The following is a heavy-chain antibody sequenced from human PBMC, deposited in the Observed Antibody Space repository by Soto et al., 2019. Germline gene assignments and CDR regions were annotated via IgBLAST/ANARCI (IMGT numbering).Heavy chain of an antibody. V-gene: IGHV3-64D*06. CDR3: VKEGYYDSSAAHGFFDY. CDR1: GFTFSSYA. CDR2: ISSNGGST. Sequence: PGGSLRLSCSASGFTFSSYAMHWVRQAPGKGLEYVSAISSNGGSTYYADSVKGRFTISRDNSKNTLYLQMSSLRAEDTAVYYCVKEGYYDSSAAHGFFDYWGQGTLVTVSS. J-gene: IGHJ4*02. D-gene: IGHD3-22*01.